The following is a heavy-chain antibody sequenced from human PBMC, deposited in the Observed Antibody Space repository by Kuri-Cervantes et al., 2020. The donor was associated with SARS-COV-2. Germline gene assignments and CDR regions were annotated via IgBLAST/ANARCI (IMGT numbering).Heavy chain of an antibody. D-gene: IGHD6-19*01. CDR1: GGSISSSSYY. Sequence: ESLKISCTVSGGSISSSSYYWGWIRQPPGKGLEWIGEINHSGSTNYNPSLKSRVTVSVDTSKNQFSLKLSSVTAADTAMYYCARRDGSGWSEGFDYWGQGTLVTVSS. J-gene: IGHJ4*02. V-gene: IGHV4-39*07. CDR3: ARRDGSGWSEGFDY. CDR2: INHSGST.